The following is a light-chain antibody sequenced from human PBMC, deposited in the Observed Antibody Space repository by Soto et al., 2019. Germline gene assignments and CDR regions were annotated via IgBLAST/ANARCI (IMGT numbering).Light chain of an antibody. V-gene: IGKV3-11*01. CDR3: HQRTTWPLT. Sequence: EIVLTQSPATLSLSPGERATLSCRASQSVSRYLVWYQQKPGQAPRLLISDASNRATGIPARFSGSGSGTDFTLTFNSLEPEDFAVYYCHQRTTWPLTFGGGTKVEI. CDR2: DAS. CDR1: QSVSRY. J-gene: IGKJ4*01.